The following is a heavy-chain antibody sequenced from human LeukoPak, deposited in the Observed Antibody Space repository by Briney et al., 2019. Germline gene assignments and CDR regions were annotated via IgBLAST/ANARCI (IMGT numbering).Heavy chain of an antibody. CDR1: GFTVSSTY. Sequence: GGSLRLSCAASGFTVSSTYMSWVRQAPGKGLEWVSVIYSGGSTYYADSVKGRFTISRDNSKNTLYLQMNSLRAEDTAVYYCARPQGDYGDYVDYWGQGTLVTVSS. CDR3: ARPQGDYGDYVDY. V-gene: IGHV3-66*04. D-gene: IGHD4-17*01. CDR2: IYSGGST. J-gene: IGHJ4*02.